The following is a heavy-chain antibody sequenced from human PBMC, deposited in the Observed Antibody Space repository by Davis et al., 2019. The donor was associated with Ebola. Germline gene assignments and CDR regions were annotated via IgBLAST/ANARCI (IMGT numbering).Heavy chain of an antibody. D-gene: IGHD6-19*01. CDR3: ARGYSSGWAYFDY. J-gene: IGHJ4*02. Sequence: GGSLRLSCAASGFTFSSYSMNWVRQAPGKGLEWVSYISSSSSTIYYADSVKGRFTISRDNSKNTLYLQMNSLRAEDTAVYYCARGYSSGWAYFDYWGQGTLVTVSS. CDR2: ISSSSSTI. CDR1: GFTFSSYS. V-gene: IGHV3-48*01.